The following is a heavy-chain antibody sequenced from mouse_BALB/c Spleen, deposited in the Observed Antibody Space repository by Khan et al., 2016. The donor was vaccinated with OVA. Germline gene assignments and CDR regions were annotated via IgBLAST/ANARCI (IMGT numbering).Heavy chain of an antibody. D-gene: IGHD2-1*01. Sequence: VQLQESGAELVKPGASVRLSCKASGYTFTSYYLYWVKQRPGQDLEWIGDINPSNGGTNFNETFKSKATLTVDKSSSTAYMQLSSLTSEDSAVYYCTRSGYGTFAYWGQGTLVTVSA. CDR3: TRSGYGTFAY. CDR2: INPSNGGT. CDR1: GYTFTSYY. J-gene: IGHJ3*01. V-gene: IGHV1S81*02.